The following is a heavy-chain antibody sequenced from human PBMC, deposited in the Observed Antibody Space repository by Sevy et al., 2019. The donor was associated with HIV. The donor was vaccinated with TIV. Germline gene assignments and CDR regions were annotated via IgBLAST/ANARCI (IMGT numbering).Heavy chain of an antibody. D-gene: IGHD2-2*01. CDR3: ARMGYCSSTRCYQLYYGMDV. Sequence: GGSLRLSCAASGFTFSSYSMNWVRQAPGKGLEWVSSISSSSSYIYYADSVKGRFTISRDNAKNSLYLQMNSLRAEDTAVYYCARMGYCSSTRCYQLYYGMDVWGQGTTVTV. V-gene: IGHV3-21*01. CDR1: GFTFSSYS. CDR2: ISSSSSYI. J-gene: IGHJ6*02.